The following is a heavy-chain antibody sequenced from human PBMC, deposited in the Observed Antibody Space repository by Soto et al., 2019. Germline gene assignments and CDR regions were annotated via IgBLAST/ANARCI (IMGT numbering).Heavy chain of an antibody. J-gene: IGHJ4*02. D-gene: IGHD2-15*01. CDR3: ARHCPRGSGTFDY. V-gene: IGHV4-59*08. CDR2: IYYSGST. Sequence: PSETLSLTCTVSGDSISPYYWSWIRLAPGKGLEWIGYIYYSGSTNYNPSLMSRVTIFVDTSKNQFSLELSSVTAADTAVYYCARHCPRGSGTFDYWGQGTLVTVSS. CDR1: GDSISPYY.